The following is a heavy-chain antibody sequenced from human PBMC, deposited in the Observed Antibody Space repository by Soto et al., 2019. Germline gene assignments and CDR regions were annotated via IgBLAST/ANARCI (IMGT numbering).Heavy chain of an antibody. Sequence: SSETLSLTCTVSGDSISTFYWGWMRQSPGKELEWIGYVYYTGSTNYNPSLKSRVTISVDRSKNQFSLKLTSANAADTAAYYCARGRTVRNYADDSSDYFYFFDYWGQGTQVTVSS. V-gene: IGHV4-59*01. CDR2: VYYTGST. D-gene: IGHD3-22*01. J-gene: IGHJ4*02. CDR1: GDSISTFY. CDR3: ARGRTVRNYADDSSDYFYFFDY.